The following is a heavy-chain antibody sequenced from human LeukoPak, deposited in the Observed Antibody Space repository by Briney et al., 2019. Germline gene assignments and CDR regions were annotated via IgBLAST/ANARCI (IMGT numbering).Heavy chain of an antibody. CDR2: VKQDGSEK. CDR1: GFTFTSYW. D-gene: IGHD6-13*01. V-gene: IGHV3-7*01. Sequence: GGSLRLSCAASGFTFTSYWMSWVRQAPGKGLEWVANVKQDGSEKNYVDSVKGRFTISRDNARNSMSLQMNSLRAEDTAVYYCTREGILAGVDYWGQGSLVTVSS. J-gene: IGHJ4*02. CDR3: TREGILAGVDY.